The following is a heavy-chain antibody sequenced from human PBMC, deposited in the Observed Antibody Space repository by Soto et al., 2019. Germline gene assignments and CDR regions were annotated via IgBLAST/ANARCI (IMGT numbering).Heavy chain of an antibody. CDR1: GFTFGSFF. V-gene: IGHV3-23*01. Sequence: EVPLLEPGGGLVQPGGSLRLSCAASGFTFGSFFMSWVRQAPGKGLDWVSGIGANGGGTYYADSVKGRFIISRDNSKNTLYLQMNSLRAEDTAVYYCARDPNGDYLGAFDFWGQKTMVTVSS. D-gene: IGHD4-17*01. CDR3: ARDPNGDYLGAFDF. J-gene: IGHJ3*01. CDR2: IGANGGGT.